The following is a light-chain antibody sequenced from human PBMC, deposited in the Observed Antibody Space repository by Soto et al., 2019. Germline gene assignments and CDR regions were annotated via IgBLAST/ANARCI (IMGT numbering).Light chain of an antibody. V-gene: IGLV2-14*01. CDR2: QVT. J-gene: IGLJ1*01. CDR1: GSDIATFNY. CDR3: NSYSSTSFYV. Sequence: QSVLAQPASMAGCPGQSITISCTGSGSDIATFNYVSWYQQYPGKAPKLLIYQVTSRASGVSHRFSGSKSGNTAALTISGLQPEDEAEYYCNSYSSTSFYVFGTGTKVTVL.